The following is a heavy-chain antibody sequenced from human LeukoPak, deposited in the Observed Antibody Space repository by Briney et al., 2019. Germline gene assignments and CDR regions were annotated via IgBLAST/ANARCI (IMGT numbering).Heavy chain of an antibody. Sequence: GGSLRLSCAASGFTFSSYAMSWVRQAPGKGLEWVSAISGSGGSTYYADSVKGRFTISRDNSKNTLYLQMNSLRAEDTAVYYCATERDAIAVAGTPYDYFDYWGQGTLVTVSS. V-gene: IGHV3-23*01. CDR3: ATERDAIAVAGTPYDYFDY. CDR2: ISGSGGST. J-gene: IGHJ4*02. D-gene: IGHD6-19*01. CDR1: GFTFSSYA.